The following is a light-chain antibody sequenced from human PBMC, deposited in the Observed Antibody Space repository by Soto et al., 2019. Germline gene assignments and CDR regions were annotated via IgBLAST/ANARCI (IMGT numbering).Light chain of an antibody. CDR1: QVISKF. J-gene: IGKJ4*01. CDR2: DAS. CDR3: QQYDNYPLT. Sequence: DIQMTQSPSSLSASVGDRVTITCRASQVISKFLNWYQLKPGKAPKLLIFDASELETGVTSRFSGHRSGTYISCIISSLQPEDIATYYCQQYDNYPLTFGGGTKVEIK. V-gene: IGKV1-33*01.